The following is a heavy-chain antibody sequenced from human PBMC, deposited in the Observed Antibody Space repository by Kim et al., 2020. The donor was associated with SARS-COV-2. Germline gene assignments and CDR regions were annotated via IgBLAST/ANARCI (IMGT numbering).Heavy chain of an antibody. J-gene: IGHJ5*02. Sequence: FQGRVTITADKSTRTAYMELSSLRSEDTAVYYCARVDYYDSSGYYDWFDPWGQGTLVTVSS. D-gene: IGHD3-22*01. V-gene: IGHV1-69*04. CDR3: ARVDYYDSSGYYDWFDP.